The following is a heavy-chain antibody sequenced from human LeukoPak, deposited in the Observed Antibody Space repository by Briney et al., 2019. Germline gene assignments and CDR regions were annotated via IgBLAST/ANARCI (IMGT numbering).Heavy chain of an antibody. Sequence: PGGSLRLSCAASGFTVSSNYMSWVRQAPGKGLEWASVIYSGGSTYYADSVKGRFTISRDNSKNTLYLQMNSLRAEDTAVYYCAITVTVYYYGMDVWGQGTTVTVSS. V-gene: IGHV3-66*01. CDR1: GFTVSSNY. CDR3: AITVTVYYYGMDV. CDR2: IYSGGST. D-gene: IGHD4-17*01. J-gene: IGHJ6*02.